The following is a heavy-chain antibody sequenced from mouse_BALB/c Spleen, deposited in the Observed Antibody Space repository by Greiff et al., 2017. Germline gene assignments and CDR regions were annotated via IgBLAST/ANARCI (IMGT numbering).Heavy chain of an antibody. CDR3: KALGVKYDCSPFDY. D-gene: IGHD2-14*01. Sequence: VQLQQSGAELVRSGASVKLSCTASGFNINDYYMHWVKQRPEQGLEWIGWIDPENGDTEYAPKFQGKATMTADTSSNTAYLQLSSLTSEDTAVYYCKALGVKYDCSPFDYWGQGTTLTVSS. CDR1: GFNINDYY. CDR2: IDPENGDT. V-gene: IGHV14-4*02. J-gene: IGHJ2*01.